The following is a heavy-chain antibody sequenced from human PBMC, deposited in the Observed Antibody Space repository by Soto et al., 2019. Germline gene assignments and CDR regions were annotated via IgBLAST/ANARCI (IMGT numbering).Heavy chain of an antibody. V-gene: IGHV1-46*02. J-gene: IGHJ3*02. CDR3: AREVLGGYYGSGSYKPDGDAFDI. Sequence: GASVKVSCKASGYTFNSYDMHWVRQAPGKGLEWMGIINPSGGSTSYAQKFQGRVTMTRDTSTSTVYMELSSLRSEDTAVYYCAREVLGGYYGSGSYKPDGDAFDIWGQGTMVTVSS. D-gene: IGHD3-10*01. CDR2: INPSGGST. CDR1: GYTFNSYD.